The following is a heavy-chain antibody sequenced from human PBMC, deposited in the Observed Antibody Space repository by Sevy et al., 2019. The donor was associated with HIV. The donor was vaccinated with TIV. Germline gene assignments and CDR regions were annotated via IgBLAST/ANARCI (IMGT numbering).Heavy chain of an antibody. CDR3: ARYGDGYNYLVY. J-gene: IGHJ4*02. CDR1: GFTFSSYS. CDR2: IKQDGSEK. D-gene: IGHD5-12*01. Sequence: GGSLRLSCAASGFTFSSYSMSWVRQAPGKGLEWVANIKQDGSEKYYVDSVKGRFTISRDNAKNSLYLQMNSLRAEDTAVYYCARYGDGYNYLVYWGQGTLVTVSS. V-gene: IGHV3-7*01.